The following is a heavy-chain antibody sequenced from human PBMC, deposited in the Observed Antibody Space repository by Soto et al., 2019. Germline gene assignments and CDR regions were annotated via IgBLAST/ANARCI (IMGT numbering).Heavy chain of an antibody. CDR1: GFTFSNAW. CDR3: TTAALLWLLHDAFDI. J-gene: IGHJ3*02. Sequence: GGSLRLSCAASGFTFSNAWMNWVRQAPGKGLEWVGRIKSKTDGGTTDYAAPVKGRFTISRDDSKNTLYLQMNSLKTEDTAVYYCTTAALLWLLHDAFDIWGQGTMVTVSS. CDR2: IKSKTDGGTT. D-gene: IGHD3-10*01. V-gene: IGHV3-15*07.